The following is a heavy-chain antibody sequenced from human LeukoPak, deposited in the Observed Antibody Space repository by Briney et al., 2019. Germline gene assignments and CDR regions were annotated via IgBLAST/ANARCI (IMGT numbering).Heavy chain of an antibody. CDR1: GFTFSSYS. V-gene: IGHV3-48*01. CDR2: ISSSSSTI. J-gene: IGHJ4*02. D-gene: IGHD2-15*01. CDR3: ARAVPGDLPTRGEVLDY. Sequence: SGGSLRLSCAASGFTFSSYSMNWVRQAPGKGLEWVSYISSSSSTIYYADSVKGRFTISRDNAKNSLYLQMNSLRAEDTAVYYCARAVPGDLPTRGEVLDYWGQGTLVTVSS.